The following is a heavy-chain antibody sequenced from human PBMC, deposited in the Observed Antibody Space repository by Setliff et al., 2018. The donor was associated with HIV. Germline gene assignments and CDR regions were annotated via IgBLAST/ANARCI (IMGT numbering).Heavy chain of an antibody. J-gene: IGHJ4*02. CDR2: IYYTGNT. D-gene: IGHD2-2*01. V-gene: IGHV4-39*07. Sequence: KPSETLSLTCTVSGGSVGSSSYYWAWIRQPPGKGLEWIGSIYYTGNTKYNPSLESRVTFSIDTSENQFSLRLASVTAADTAIYYCARDDSIVLVPAIMRGDGWDYWGQGTLVTISS. CDR3: ARDDSIVLVPAIMRGDGWDY. CDR1: GGSVGSSSYY.